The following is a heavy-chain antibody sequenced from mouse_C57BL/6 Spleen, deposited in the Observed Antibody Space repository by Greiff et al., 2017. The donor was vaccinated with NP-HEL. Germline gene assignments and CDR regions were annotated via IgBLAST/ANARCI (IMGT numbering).Heavy chain of an antibody. CDR1: GYAFSSYW. CDR2: IYPGDGDT. V-gene: IGHV1-80*01. J-gene: IGHJ3*01. CDR3: ARPNDYGFAY. Sequence: VKLMESGAELVKPGASVKISCKASGYAFSSYWMNWVKQRPGKGLEWIGQIYPGDGDTNYNGKFKGKATLTADKSSSTAYMQLSSLTSEDSAVYFCARPNDYGFAYWGQGTLVTVSA. D-gene: IGHD2-4*01.